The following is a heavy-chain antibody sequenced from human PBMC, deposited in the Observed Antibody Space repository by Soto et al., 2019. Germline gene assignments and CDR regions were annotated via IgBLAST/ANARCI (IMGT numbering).Heavy chain of an antibody. CDR3: ARDNVPHAFDI. CDR1: VFTFSDHH. Sequence: GGSLLLSCLASVFTFSDHHMYWFRQAPGKGLEWVGRSRNKGNSYATEYAASVKGRFTISRDDSKNSLFLQMNSLKTEDTAVYYCARDNVPHAFDIWGQGTMVTVSS. V-gene: IGHV3-72*01. CDR2: SRNKGNSYAT. D-gene: IGHD2-8*01. J-gene: IGHJ3*02.